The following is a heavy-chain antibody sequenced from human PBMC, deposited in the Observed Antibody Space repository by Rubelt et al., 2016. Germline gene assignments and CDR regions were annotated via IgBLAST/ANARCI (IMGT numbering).Heavy chain of an antibody. CDR1: GYTFTSYA. V-gene: IGHV7-4-1*02. Sequence: QVQLVQSGSELKKPGASVKVSCKASGYTFTSYAMNWVRQAPGQGLERMGWINTNTGNSTYAQGFTGRCVFSWDTSVSTAYLQISSRKAGDTAVYYWARDPSSWQGWLRWGQGTLVTVSS. D-gene: IGHD6-13*01. CDR3: ARDPSSWQGWLR. J-gene: IGHJ4*02. CDR2: INTNTGNS.